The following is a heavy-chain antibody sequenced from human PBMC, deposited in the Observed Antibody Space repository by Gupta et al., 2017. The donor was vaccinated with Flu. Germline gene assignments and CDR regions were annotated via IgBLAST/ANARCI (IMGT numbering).Heavy chain of an antibody. J-gene: IGHJ4*02. D-gene: IGHD2-15*01. V-gene: IGHV1-46*01. CDR2: INPSGGST. CDR1: GYTFTSYY. CDR3: ARVSRPTVVAQTLDY. Sequence: QVQLVQSGAEVKKPGASVKVSCKASGYTFTSYYMHWVRQAPGQGLEWMGIINPSGGSTSYAQKFQGRVTMTRDTSTSTVYMELSSLRSEDTAVYYCARVSRPTVVAQTLDYWGQGTLVTVSS.